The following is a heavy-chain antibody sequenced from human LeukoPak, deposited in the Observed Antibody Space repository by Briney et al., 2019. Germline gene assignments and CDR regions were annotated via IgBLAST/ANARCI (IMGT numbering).Heavy chain of an antibody. Sequence: SETLSLTCTVSGGSMSIYYWSWIPQPAGKGLEWIGRMYSGGSTNYNPSLRSRVTMSVDTSKNQFSLKLRSVTAADTAVYYCARGFVPVLRYFDWLSLYYYYYIDVWGKGTTVTVSS. D-gene: IGHD3-9*01. CDR2: MYSGGST. V-gene: IGHV4-4*07. J-gene: IGHJ6*03. CDR3: ARGFVPVLRYFDWLSLYYYYYIDV. CDR1: GGSMSIYY.